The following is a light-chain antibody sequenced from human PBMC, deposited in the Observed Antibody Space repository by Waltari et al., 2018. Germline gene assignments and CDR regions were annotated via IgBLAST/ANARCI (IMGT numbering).Light chain of an antibody. J-gene: IGKJ1*01. Sequence: DIVMTQPPDSLAVSLGERATINCKSSQSVLYSSNKKNYLAWYQQKPGQSPKLLIYWASTRESGVPDRFSGSGSETDFTLTISNLQAEDVAVYYCQQYYSTLSWTFGQGP. V-gene: IGKV4-1*01. CDR2: WAS. CDR1: QSVLYSSNKKNY. CDR3: QQYYSTLSWT.